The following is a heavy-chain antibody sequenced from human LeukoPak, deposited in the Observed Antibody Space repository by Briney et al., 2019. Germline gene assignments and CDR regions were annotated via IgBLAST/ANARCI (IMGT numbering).Heavy chain of an antibody. J-gene: IGHJ6*03. CDR1: GSNLSSYS. D-gene: IGHD3-9*01. V-gene: IGHV3-21*01. CDR2: ISSSSSYT. Sequence: PGGSLRLSCAASGSNLSSYSMNWVRQAPGKGLEWVSSISSSSSYTYYADSVRGRFTISRDNAKNSLYLQMNSLRAEDTAVYYCAREYYDILTGPEYYMDVWGKGTTVTISS. CDR3: AREYYDILTGPEYYMDV.